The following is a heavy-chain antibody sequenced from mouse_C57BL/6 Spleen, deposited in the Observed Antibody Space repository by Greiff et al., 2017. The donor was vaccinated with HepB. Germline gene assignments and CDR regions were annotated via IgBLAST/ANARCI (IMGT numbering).Heavy chain of an antibody. V-gene: IGHV5-17*01. CDR3: ARRLGVYWYFDV. D-gene: IGHD4-1*01. J-gene: IGHJ1*03. CDR2: ISSGSSTI. CDR1: GFTFSDYG. Sequence: EVKLMESGGGLVKPGGSLKLSCAASGFTFSDYGMHWVRQAPEKGLEWVAYISSGSSTIYYADTVKGRFTISRDNAKNTLFLQMTSLRSEDTAMYYCARRLGVYWYFDVWGTGTTVTVSS.